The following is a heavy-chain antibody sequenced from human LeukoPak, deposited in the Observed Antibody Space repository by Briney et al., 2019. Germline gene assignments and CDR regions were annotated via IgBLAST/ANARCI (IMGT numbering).Heavy chain of an antibody. CDR2: INPNSGAT. D-gene: IGHD3-10*01. J-gene: IGHJ4*02. CDR1: GYTFTGYY. V-gene: IGHV1-2*02. Sequence: ASVKVSCKASGYTFTGYYMNWVRQAPGQGLEWMGWINPNSGATNYAQKFQGRVTMTRDTSISTTYMELSRLRSDDTAVYYCARDYGSGSYSSQFDYWGQGTLVTVSS. CDR3: ARDYGSGSYSSQFDY.